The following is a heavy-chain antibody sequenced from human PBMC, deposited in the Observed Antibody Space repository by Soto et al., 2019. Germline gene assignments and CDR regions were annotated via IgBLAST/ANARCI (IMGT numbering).Heavy chain of an antibody. J-gene: IGHJ4*02. CDR2: IKQDGSEK. Sequence: EVQLVASGGGLVQPGGSLRLSCAGSGFTFSQYWMNWVRQTPGKGLEWVANIKQDGSEKHYVDSVKGRFTISRDNAKSSMFLQMNSLRAEDTAVYYCAYTTTLNGNWGQGTLVTVSS. V-gene: IGHV3-7*01. CDR1: GFTFSQYW. CDR3: AYTTTLNGN. D-gene: IGHD3-16*01.